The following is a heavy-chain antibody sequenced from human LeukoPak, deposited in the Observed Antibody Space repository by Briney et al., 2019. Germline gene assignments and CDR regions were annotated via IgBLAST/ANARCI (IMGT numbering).Heavy chain of an antibody. CDR1: GGSISSYY. Sequence: SETLSLTCTVSGGSISSYYWSWIRQPPGKGLEWIGYIYYSGSTNYNPSLKSRVTISVDTSKNQFSLKLSSVTAADTAVYYCARDRGVRGVMGYYYYGMDVWGQGTTVTVSS. D-gene: IGHD3-10*01. V-gene: IGHV4-59*01. CDR3: ARDRGVRGVMGYYYYGMDV. J-gene: IGHJ6*02. CDR2: IYYSGST.